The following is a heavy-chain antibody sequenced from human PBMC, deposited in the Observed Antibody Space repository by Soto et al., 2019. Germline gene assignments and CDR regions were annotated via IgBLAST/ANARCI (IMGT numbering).Heavy chain of an antibody. CDR2: VYHTGST. J-gene: IGHJ4*02. Sequence: SETLSLTCSVSGGSISTVGHYWAWIRQPPGKGLEWIGSVYHTGSTYYSKSLRSRLTISIDTSQNEFSLRLNSVTAADTAVYYCARATGALRSRNCDYWGPGRLVTVSS. CDR1: GGSISTVGHY. V-gene: IGHV4-31*03. CDR3: ARATGALRSRNCDY. D-gene: IGHD7-27*01.